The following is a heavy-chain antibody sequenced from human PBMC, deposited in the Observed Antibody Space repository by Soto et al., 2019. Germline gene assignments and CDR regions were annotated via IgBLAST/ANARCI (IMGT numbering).Heavy chain of an antibody. CDR3: AKDYEQWQGSDY. CDR2: ISWNSGSI. Sequence: PGGSLKLSCAASGFTFDDYAMHWVRQAPGKGLEWVSGISWNSGSIGYADSVKGRFTISRDNAKNSLYLQMNSLRAEDTALYYCAKDYEQWQGSDYWGQGTLVTVSS. J-gene: IGHJ4*02. D-gene: IGHD6-19*01. V-gene: IGHV3-9*01. CDR1: GFTFDDYA.